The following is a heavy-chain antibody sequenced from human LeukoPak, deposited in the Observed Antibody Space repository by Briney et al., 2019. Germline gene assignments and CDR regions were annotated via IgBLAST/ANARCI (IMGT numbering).Heavy chain of an antibody. Sequence: GGSLRLSCEASRFTFSDYGMHWVRQAPGKGLEWVGIISSDGKKKFYADSLKGRFTISRDNSKNTLYLQMNSLGADDTAVYYCARAAGEEGPDFDFWGQGTLVTVSS. CDR2: ISSDGKKK. CDR1: RFTFSDYG. CDR3: ARAAGEEGPDFDF. J-gene: IGHJ4*02. V-gene: IGHV3-30*19. D-gene: IGHD3-10*01.